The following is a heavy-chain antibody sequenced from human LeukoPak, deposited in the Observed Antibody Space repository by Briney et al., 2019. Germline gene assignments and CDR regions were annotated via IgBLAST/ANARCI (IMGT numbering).Heavy chain of an antibody. CDR2: IYSDGST. CDR3: AKGGLVVAAYNWFDP. D-gene: IGHD2-15*01. J-gene: IGHJ5*02. V-gene: IGHV3-66*01. Sequence: GGSLRLTCAASGFTVFSNYMSWVRQAPGKGLEWVSVIYSDGSTYYADSVKGRFTISRDNSKNTLYLQMNSLRAEDTAVYYCAKGGLVVAAYNWFDPWGQGTLVTVSS. CDR1: GFTVFSNY.